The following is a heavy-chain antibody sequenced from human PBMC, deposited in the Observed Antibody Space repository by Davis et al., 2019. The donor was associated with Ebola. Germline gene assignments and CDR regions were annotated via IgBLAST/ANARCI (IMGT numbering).Heavy chain of an antibody. D-gene: IGHD2-2*02. J-gene: IGHJ4*02. Sequence: GESLKISCVASGFTFSSYVMGWVRQAPGKGLEWVSAVSGSGTTTGYADSVKGRFTISRDNSNNTLYLQMDSLRVEDTARYYCAKASWGPAARPLLDSWGQGTLVTVSS. CDR2: VSGSGTTT. CDR3: AKASWGPAARPLLDS. V-gene: IGHV3-23*01. CDR1: GFTFSSYV.